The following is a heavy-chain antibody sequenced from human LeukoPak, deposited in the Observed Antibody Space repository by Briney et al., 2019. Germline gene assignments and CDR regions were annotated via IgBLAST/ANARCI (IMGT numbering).Heavy chain of an antibody. CDR1: GFTFSRYA. J-gene: IGHJ4*02. CDR2: ISGSSSHT. D-gene: IGHD3-22*01. V-gene: IGHV3-23*01. Sequence: GGSLKLSCVASGFTFSRYAMSWVRQAPGKGLEWVSGISGSSSHTADADSVKGRFTISRDNAENTLYLQMNSLRAEDTAVYYCARGGQYYYDSSGYPDFDYWGQGTLVTVSS. CDR3: ARGGQYYYDSSGYPDFDY.